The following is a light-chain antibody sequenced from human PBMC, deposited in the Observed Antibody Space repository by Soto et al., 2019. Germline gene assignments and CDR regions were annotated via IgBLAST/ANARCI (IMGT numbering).Light chain of an antibody. CDR2: DAS. J-gene: IGKJ1*01. Sequence: DIQMTQSPSTLSASVGDRVTITCRASQSISSWLAWYQQKPGKAPKLLIYDASRLESGVPSMFSGSGSGAEFTLTISSLQADDFATYYCQQYNSYSTFGQGTKVEIK. V-gene: IGKV1-5*01. CDR3: QQYNSYST. CDR1: QSISSW.